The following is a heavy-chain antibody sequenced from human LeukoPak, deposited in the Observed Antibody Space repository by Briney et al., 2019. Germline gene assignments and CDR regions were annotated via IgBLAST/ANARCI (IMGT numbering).Heavy chain of an antibody. D-gene: IGHD5-18*01. CDR2: IFYSGST. V-gene: IGHV4-39*01. CDR1: GGSITRNGYY. J-gene: IGHJ4*02. CDR3: AIPSIQ. Sequence: SETLSLTCTVSGGSITRNGYYWGWIRQPPGKGLEWIGSIFYSGSTYYNPSLKSRVTMSVDTSKNQFSLKLSSVTAADTAVYYCAIPSIQWGQGTLVTVSS.